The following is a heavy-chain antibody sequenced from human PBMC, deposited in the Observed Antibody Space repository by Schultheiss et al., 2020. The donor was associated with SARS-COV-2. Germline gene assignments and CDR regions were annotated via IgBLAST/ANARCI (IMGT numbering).Heavy chain of an antibody. CDR1: GGTFSSYA. CDR3: ARDRYDFWSGYVSYWYFDL. J-gene: IGHJ2*01. V-gene: IGHV1-69*13. Sequence: SVKVSCKASGGTFSSYAISWVRQATGQGLEWMGGIIPIFGTANYAQKFQGRVTITADESTSTAYMELSSLRSEDTAVYYCARDRYDFWSGYVSYWYFDLWGRGTLVTVSS. D-gene: IGHD3-3*01. CDR2: IIPIFGTA.